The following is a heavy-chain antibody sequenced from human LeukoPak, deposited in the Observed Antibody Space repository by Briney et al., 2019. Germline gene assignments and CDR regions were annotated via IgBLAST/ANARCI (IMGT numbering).Heavy chain of an antibody. V-gene: IGHV4-38-2*01. D-gene: IGHD3-22*01. CDR2: IHHSGRA. CDR3: TRHTYFYDSPGAYYFDY. CDR1: VYSISSGHY. Sequence: SETLSLTCAVSVYSISSGHYWGWTRQPPGKGLEWIGSIHHSGRAYHNSSLKSRVTISVDTSKNQFSLRLSSVTAADTAVYYCTRHTYFYDSPGAYYFDYWGQGTLVTVSS. J-gene: IGHJ4*02.